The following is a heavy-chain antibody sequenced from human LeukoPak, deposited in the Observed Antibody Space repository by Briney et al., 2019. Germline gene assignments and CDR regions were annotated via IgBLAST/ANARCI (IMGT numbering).Heavy chain of an antibody. Sequence: SSVKVSCKASGGTFSSYAISWVRQAPGQGLEWMRGIIPIFGTANYAQKFQGRVTITADESTSTAYMELSSLRSEDTAVYYCARDTRSYYYYYGMDVWGQGTTVTVSS. D-gene: IGHD4-17*01. CDR2: IIPIFGTA. CDR1: GGTFSSYA. CDR3: ARDTRSYYYYYGMDV. V-gene: IGHV1-69*01. J-gene: IGHJ6*02.